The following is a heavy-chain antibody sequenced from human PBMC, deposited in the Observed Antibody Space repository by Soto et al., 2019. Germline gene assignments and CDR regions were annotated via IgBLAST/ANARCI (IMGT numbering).Heavy chain of an antibody. CDR3: AKDRGYDFEPPRYYYYVMYV. CDR2: ISYDGSNK. CDR1: GFTTRTYG. Sequence: GSLRLSCAVSGFTTRTYGMHWVRQAPGKGLEWVAVISYDGSNKYYGDSVKGRFTISRDNSKKTLYLQMRSLRVEDTAIYYCAKDRGYDFEPPRYYYYVMYVWGQGTTVTVS. J-gene: IGHJ6*02. D-gene: IGHD5-12*01. V-gene: IGHV3-30*18.